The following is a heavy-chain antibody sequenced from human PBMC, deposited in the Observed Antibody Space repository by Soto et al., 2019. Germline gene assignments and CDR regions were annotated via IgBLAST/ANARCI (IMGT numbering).Heavy chain of an antibody. CDR3: ASRMAEGPN. Sequence: SVTVSCKASGGTFSRYTISWVRQAPGQGLEWMGRIIPILGIANYAQKFQGRVTITADKSTSTAYMELSSLRSEDTAVYYCASRMAEGPNWGQGTLVTVSS. D-gene: IGHD2-8*01. CDR1: GGTFSRYT. V-gene: IGHV1-69*02. CDR2: IIPILGIA. J-gene: IGHJ4*02.